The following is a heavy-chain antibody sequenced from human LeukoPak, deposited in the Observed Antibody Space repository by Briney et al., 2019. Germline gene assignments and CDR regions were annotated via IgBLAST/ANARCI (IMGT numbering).Heavy chain of an antibody. J-gene: IGHJ3*02. Sequence: PGGSLRLSCAASGFTFSDYYMSWIRQAPGKGLEWVSYISSSGSTIYYADSVKGRFTISRDNAKNSLYLQMNSLRAEDTAVYYCARQGAYYYDSSGPNAFDIWGQGTMVTVSS. CDR1: GFTFSDYY. CDR2: ISSSGSTI. V-gene: IGHV3-11*01. D-gene: IGHD3-22*01. CDR3: ARQGAYYYDSSGPNAFDI.